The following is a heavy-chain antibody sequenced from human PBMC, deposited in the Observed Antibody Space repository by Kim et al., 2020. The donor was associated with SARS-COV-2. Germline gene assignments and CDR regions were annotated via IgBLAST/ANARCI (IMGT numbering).Heavy chain of an antibody. V-gene: IGHV1-8*01. CDR3: ARVGSGILGP. J-gene: IGHJ5*02. CDR1: GYTFTNFD. D-gene: IGHD3-10*01. CDR2: MDPKSGRR. Sequence: ASVKVSCKASGYTFTNFDNNWVRQATGQGPEWMGWMDPKSGRRGSAQKFQGRLTLTRNTAMRTAYMELTGLTAEDTAVYYCARVGSGILGPWGQGTLVTV.